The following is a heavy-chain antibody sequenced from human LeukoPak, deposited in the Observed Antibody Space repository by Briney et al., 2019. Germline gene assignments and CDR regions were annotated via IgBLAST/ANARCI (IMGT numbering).Heavy chain of an antibody. D-gene: IGHD2-15*01. CDR3: ARDRGPYCSGGSCYNY. J-gene: IGHJ4*02. CDR2: ISSSSSTI. Sequence: PGGSLRLSCAASGFTFSSHSMNWVRQAPGKGLEWVSYISSSSSTIYYADSVKGRFTISRDNAKNSLYLQMNSLRAEDTAVYYCARDRGPYCSGGSCYNYWGQGTLVTVSS. CDR1: GFTFSSHS. V-gene: IGHV3-48*01.